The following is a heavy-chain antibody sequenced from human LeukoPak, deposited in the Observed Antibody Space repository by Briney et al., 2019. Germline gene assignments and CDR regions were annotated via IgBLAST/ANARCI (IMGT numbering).Heavy chain of an antibody. J-gene: IGHJ5*02. V-gene: IGHV4-59*12. CDR1: GGSISSYY. CDR2: IYYSGGT. CDR3: ARRYSSGWLRLNWFDP. D-gene: IGHD6-19*01. Sequence: SETLSLTCTVSGGSISSYYWSWIRQPPGKGLEWIGYIYYSGGTSYNPSLKSRVTISVETSKNQFSLKLSSVTAADTAVYYCARRYSSGWLRLNWFDPWGQGTLVTVSS.